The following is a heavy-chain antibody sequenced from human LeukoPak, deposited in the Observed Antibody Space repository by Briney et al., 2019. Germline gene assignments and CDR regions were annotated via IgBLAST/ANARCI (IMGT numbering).Heavy chain of an antibody. Sequence: GESLKISCKGSGYRFTTYWIGWVRQMPGKGLEWMGIIYPGDSDTRYSPSFQGQVTISADKSITTAYLQWNSLKASDTAMYYCARQTGDNAFDIWGRGTMVAVSS. CDR2: IYPGDSDT. CDR3: ARQTGDNAFDI. V-gene: IGHV5-51*01. D-gene: IGHD7-27*01. J-gene: IGHJ3*02. CDR1: GYRFTTYW.